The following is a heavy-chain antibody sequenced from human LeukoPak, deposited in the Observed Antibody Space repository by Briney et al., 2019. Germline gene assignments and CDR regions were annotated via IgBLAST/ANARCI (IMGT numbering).Heavy chain of an antibody. CDR1: GYTFTGYY. J-gene: IGHJ4*02. CDR2: INPNSGGT. D-gene: IGHD3-10*01. CDR3: ARAGGYYGSGSYYRFDY. V-gene: IGHV1-2*02. Sequence: SVKVSCKASGYTFTGYYMHWVRQAPGQGLEWMGWINPNSGGTNYAQKFQGRVTMTRDTSISTAYMELSRLRSDDTAVYYCARAGGYYGSGSYYRFDYWGQGTLVTVSS.